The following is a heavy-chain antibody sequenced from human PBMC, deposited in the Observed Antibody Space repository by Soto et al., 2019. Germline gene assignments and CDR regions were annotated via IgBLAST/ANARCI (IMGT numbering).Heavy chain of an antibody. D-gene: IGHD6-13*01. J-gene: IGHJ4*02. CDR2: VYYTGTT. V-gene: IGHV4-59*01. CDR1: GGSISSYF. CDR3: ARDLAAVPRAFDY. Sequence: SETLSLTCTVSGGSISSYFYIWVRQPPGKGLEWIGSVYYTGTTDYNPSLQSRVTISVDTSKTQFSLNLRSVTAADTAVYYCARDLAAVPRAFDYWGRRTLVTVSS.